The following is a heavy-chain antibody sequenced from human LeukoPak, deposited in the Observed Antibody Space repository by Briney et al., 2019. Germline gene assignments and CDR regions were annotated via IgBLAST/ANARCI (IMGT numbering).Heavy chain of an antibody. D-gene: IGHD6-6*01. CDR2: ISGSGGST. CDR3: AKWARPGAAPPDWFDP. V-gene: IGHV3-23*01. J-gene: IGHJ5*02. CDR1: GFTFSSYA. Sequence: PGGSLRLSCAASGFTFSSYAMSWVRQAPGKGLEWVSAISGSGGSTYYADSVKGRFTISRDNSKNTLYLQMNSLRAEDTAVYYCAKWARPGAAPPDWFDPWGQGTLVTVSS.